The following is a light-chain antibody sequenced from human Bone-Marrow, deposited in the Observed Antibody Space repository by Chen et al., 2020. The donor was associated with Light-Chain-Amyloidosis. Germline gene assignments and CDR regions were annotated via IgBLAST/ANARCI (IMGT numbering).Light chain of an antibody. CDR2: LGS. J-gene: IGKJ4*01. CDR1: QSLLYSNGYNY. CDR3: MQALQTPKLT. Sequence: DIVMTQSPLSLPVTPGEPASISCRSSQSLLYSNGYNYLDWYLQKPGQSPQLLIYLGSNRASGVPDRFSGSGSGTDFTLKISRVEAEDVGVYYCMQALQTPKLTFGGGTKVEIK. V-gene: IGKV2-28*01.